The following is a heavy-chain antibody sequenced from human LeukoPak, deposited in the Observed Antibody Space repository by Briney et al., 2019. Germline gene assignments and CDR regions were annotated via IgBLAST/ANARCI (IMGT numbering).Heavy chain of an antibody. J-gene: IGHJ4*02. Sequence: PSGTLSLTCIFSGGSISGYYWSWIRQPAGKGLEWIGRIYADGNNNHNPALRSRVTMSVDTSKNQFSLKLYSVTAADTAVYYCARGRDYGDYFDYWGQGTLVTVSS. CDR3: ARGRDYGDYFDY. V-gene: IGHV4-4*07. CDR2: IYADGNN. CDR1: GGSISGYY. D-gene: IGHD4-17*01.